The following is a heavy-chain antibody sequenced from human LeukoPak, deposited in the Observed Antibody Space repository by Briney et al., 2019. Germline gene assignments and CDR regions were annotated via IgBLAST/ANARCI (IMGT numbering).Heavy chain of an antibody. CDR1: GGSISSSSYY. Sequence: PSETLSLTCTVSGGSISSSSYYWGWIRQPPGKGLEWIGSIYYSGSTYYNPSLKSRVTISVDTSKNQFSLKLSSVTAADTAVYYCARRINYAYYFDYWGQGTLVTVSS. CDR3: ARRINYAYYFDY. V-gene: IGHV4-39*01. CDR2: IYYSGST. J-gene: IGHJ4*02. D-gene: IGHD2-2*01.